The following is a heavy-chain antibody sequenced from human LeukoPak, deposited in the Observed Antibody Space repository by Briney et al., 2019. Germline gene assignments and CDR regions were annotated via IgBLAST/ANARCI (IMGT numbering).Heavy chain of an antibody. J-gene: IGHJ4*02. V-gene: IGHV3-23*01. CDR1: GFTFSDYA. Sequence: PGGSLRLSCAASGFTFSDYAMSWVRQAPGKGPEWVSAITGGGRTYHAASVKGRFTISRDSSKNTLYLQRNSLRAEDTAIYYGAKRGYYDSGALRALCHFGGQGPGVTVST. CDR3: AKRGYYDSGALRALCHF. CDR2: ITGGGRT. D-gene: IGHD3-22*01.